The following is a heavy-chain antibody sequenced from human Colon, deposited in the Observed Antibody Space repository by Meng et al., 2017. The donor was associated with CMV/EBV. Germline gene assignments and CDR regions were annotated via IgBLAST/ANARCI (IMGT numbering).Heavy chain of an antibody. CDR2: ISSAGIYT. CDR3: SRGQDFVVVPTPKNFFDP. CDR1: GFSFSIDS. V-gene: IGHV3-21*06. J-gene: IGHJ5*02. D-gene: IGHD2-2*01. Sequence: GGSLKISCAASGFSFSIDSMNWVRQAPGKGLEWIATISSAGIYTYYAASVKGRFTISRDNAKSTVYLQMNSLRAEDTAVYYCSRGQDFVVVPTPKNFFDPWGQGTLVTVSS.